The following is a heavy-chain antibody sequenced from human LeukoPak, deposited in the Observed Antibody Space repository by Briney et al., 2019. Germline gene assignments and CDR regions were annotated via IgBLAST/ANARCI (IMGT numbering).Heavy chain of an antibody. V-gene: IGHV1-2*02. Sequence: ASVKVSCKASGYTFSDNYLHWVRQAPGQGLEWMGWINPKSGGTEYAQKFQGRVTMTGDTSINTAFMEIRRLRSDDTAIYYCARGRGTTMVRGVITNYFDLWGRGSLVTVSS. D-gene: IGHD3-10*01. CDR2: INPKSGGT. CDR3: ARGRGTTMVRGVITNYFDL. CDR1: GYTFSDNY. J-gene: IGHJ2*01.